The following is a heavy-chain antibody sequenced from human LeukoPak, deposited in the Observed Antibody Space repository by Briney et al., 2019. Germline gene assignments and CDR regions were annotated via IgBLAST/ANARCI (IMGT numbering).Heavy chain of an antibody. V-gene: IGHV3-11*06. J-gene: IGHJ4*02. CDR1: GFTFSDYY. D-gene: IGHD4-17*01. CDR2: ISSSSSYT. CDR3: ARGRDGDLYFDY. Sequence: GGSLRLSCAASGFTFSDYYMSWIRQAPGKGLEWVSYISSSSSYTNYADSVKGRFTISRDNARNSLYLQMNSLRAEDTAVYYCARGRDGDLYFDYWGQGTLVTVSS.